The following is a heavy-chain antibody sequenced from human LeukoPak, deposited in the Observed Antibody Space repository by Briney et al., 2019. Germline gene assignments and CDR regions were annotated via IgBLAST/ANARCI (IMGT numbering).Heavy chain of an antibody. CDR1: GFTFSSYW. CDR2: INSDGSST. J-gene: IGHJ4*02. CDR3: AKDHGNYYFDY. Sequence: GGSLRLSCAASGFTFSSYWMHWVRQVPGKGLVWVSRINSDGSSTNYAASVKGRFTISRDNAKNTLYLQMNSLRAEDTALYFCAKDHGNYYFDYWGQGTLVTVSS. V-gene: IGHV3-74*01. D-gene: IGHD1-7*01.